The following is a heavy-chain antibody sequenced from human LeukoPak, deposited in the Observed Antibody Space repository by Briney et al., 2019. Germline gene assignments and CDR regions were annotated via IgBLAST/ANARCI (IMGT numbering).Heavy chain of an antibody. V-gene: IGHV1-69*06. CDR1: GGTFSSYA. D-gene: IGHD2-8*01. Sequence: KVSCKASGGTFSSYAISWVRQAPGQGLEWMGGFIPIFGPANYAQKFQSRVTITADKSTSTAYMELSSLRSEDTAVYYCARESRPRYAYYYMDVWGKGTTVTVSS. CDR3: ARESRPRYAYYYMDV. J-gene: IGHJ6*03. CDR2: FIPIFGPA.